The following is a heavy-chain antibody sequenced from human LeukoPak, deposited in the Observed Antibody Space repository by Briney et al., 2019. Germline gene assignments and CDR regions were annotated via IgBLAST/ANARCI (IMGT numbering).Heavy chain of an antibody. CDR3: ARGFTTGVDAFDI. Sequence: GGSRRLSCAASGFTFSSYWMTWVRQAPGKGLDWVANINQDGSEKYYVDSVKGRFTISRDNAKKSLYLQMNSLSAEDTAVYYCARGFTTGVDAFDIWGQGTMVTVSS. V-gene: IGHV3-7*01. CDR2: INQDGSEK. CDR1: GFTFSSYW. J-gene: IGHJ3*02. D-gene: IGHD4-23*01.